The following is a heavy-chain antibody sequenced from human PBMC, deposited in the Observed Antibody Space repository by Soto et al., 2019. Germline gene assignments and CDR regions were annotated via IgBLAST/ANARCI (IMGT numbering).Heavy chain of an antibody. CDR2: IIPIFDIT. J-gene: IGHJ4*02. CDR3: ARSILGDYYDSDGLDN. V-gene: IGHV1-69*02. D-gene: IGHD3-22*01. Sequence: QVQLVQSGTEVKKPGSSVTVSCKASGGPYSKYSISWVRQAPGQGLEWMGRIIPIFDITNYAQKFQGRVTITADKSTSTVYMDLISLRSEDTAVYYCARSILGDYYDSDGLDNWGQGTLVTVSS. CDR1: GGPYSKYS.